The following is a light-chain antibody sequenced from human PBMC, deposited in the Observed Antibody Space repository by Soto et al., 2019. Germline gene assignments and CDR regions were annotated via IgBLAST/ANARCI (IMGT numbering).Light chain of an antibody. Sequence: DMQMTQSPSSVYASLGDRVTITCRASQDIHTWLAWYQQKPGQAPKLLIYGASHLQSGVPSRFSGSGSGTDFTLTISSLQSEDFATYYCQQANSFPFTFGPGTKVDVK. CDR1: QDIHTW. CDR3: QQANSFPFT. CDR2: GAS. J-gene: IGKJ3*01. V-gene: IGKV1-12*01.